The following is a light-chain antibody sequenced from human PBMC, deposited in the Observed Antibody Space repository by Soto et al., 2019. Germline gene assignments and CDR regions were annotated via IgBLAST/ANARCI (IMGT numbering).Light chain of an antibody. V-gene: IGKV1-39*01. CDR2: DAS. CDR1: QNIRRF. Sequence: DIQMTQSPSSLSASVGDRVVITCRASQNIRRFLSWFQMKPGETPQLLISDASSVQGGVPSRFSGSGSGIDFTLTITSLQPEDFATYYCQQGFSTPVTFGGGTNLEI. CDR3: QQGFSTPVT. J-gene: IGKJ4*01.